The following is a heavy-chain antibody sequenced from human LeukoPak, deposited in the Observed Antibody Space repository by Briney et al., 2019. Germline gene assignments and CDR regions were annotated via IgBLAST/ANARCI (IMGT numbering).Heavy chain of an antibody. J-gene: IGHJ4*02. CDR3: AMATWVGGLDY. CDR2: IYRGGST. Sequence: GGSLRLSCAASGFTVSSNYMSWVRQAPGKGLEWVSVIYRGGSTYYADSVKGRFTISRDNSKNTLYLQMNNLRAEDTAMYYCAMATWVGGLDYWGQGTLVTVSS. D-gene: IGHD1-26*01. CDR1: GFTVSSNY. V-gene: IGHV3-66*01.